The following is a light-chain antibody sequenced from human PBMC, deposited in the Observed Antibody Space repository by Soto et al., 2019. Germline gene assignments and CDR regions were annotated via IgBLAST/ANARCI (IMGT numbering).Light chain of an antibody. J-gene: IGLJ2*01. Sequence: QSVLTQPPSASGTPGQRVTISCSGGDSNIGSNPVYWYQQLPGTAPKLVIHTNDQRPSGVPDRFSGSKSGTSATLAISGLRSEDEADYYCASWDDSLNGPVFGGGTQLTVL. CDR1: DSNIGSNP. V-gene: IGLV1-47*01. CDR2: TND. CDR3: ASWDDSLNGPV.